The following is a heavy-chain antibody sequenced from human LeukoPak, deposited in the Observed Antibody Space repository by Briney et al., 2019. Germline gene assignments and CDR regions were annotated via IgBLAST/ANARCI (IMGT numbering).Heavy chain of an antibody. Sequence: GGSLRLSCAASGFTFGSYWMSWVRQAPGKGLEWVANIKQDGSEGYYVDSVKGRFTISRDNAKNSLYLQMNSLRAEDTAVYYCATDRGIVVVPAAILEYWGQGTLVTVSS. V-gene: IGHV3-7*03. CDR3: ATDRGIVVVPAAILEY. J-gene: IGHJ4*02. CDR1: GFTFGSYW. CDR2: IKQDGSEG. D-gene: IGHD2-2*01.